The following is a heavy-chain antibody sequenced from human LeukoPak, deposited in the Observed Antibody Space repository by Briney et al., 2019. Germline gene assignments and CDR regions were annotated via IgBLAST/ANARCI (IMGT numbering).Heavy chain of an antibody. CDR2: ISSGSTYI. CDR3: AAHYYVRSGLLGPFDI. Sequence: PGGSLRLSCAASGFTFSSYTMNWVRQAPGKGLEWVSSISSGSTYIYYADSVKGRFTISRDNAKNSLYLQMNSLIAEDTAVYYCAAHYYVRSGLLGPFDIWGQGTMVTVSS. J-gene: IGHJ3*02. CDR1: GFTFSSYT. V-gene: IGHV3-21*01. D-gene: IGHD3-22*01.